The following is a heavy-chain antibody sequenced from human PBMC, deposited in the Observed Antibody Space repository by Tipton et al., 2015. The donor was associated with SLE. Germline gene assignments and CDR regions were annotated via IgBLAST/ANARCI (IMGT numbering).Heavy chain of an antibody. Sequence: SLRLSCAASGFTVSGNYMSWVRQAPGKGLEWVSAIYNDGSTYYADAVKGRFTISRDNSKNTLYLQMNSLRAEDTAVYYCARDIGSWYGFDYWGQGTLVTVSS. D-gene: IGHD6-13*01. CDR3: ARDIGSWYGFDY. J-gene: IGHJ4*02. CDR1: GFTVSGNY. CDR2: IYNDGST. V-gene: IGHV3-53*05.